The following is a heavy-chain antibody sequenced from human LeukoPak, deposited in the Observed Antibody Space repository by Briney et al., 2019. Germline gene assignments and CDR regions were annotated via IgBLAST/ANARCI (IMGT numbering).Heavy chain of an antibody. V-gene: IGHV3-48*04. J-gene: IGHJ4*02. CDR3: ARDRRAAAGLK. CDR2: ISSSSSTI. CDR1: GFTFSSYS. Sequence: GGSLRLSCAASGFTFSSYSMNWVRQAPGKGLEWVSYISSSSSTIYYADSVKGRSTISRDNAKNSLYLQMNSLRAEDTAVYYCARDRRAAAGLKWGQGTLVTVSS. D-gene: IGHD6-13*01.